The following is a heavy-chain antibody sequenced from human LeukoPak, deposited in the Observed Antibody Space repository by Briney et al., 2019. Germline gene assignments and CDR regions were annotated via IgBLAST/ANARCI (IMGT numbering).Heavy chain of an antibody. D-gene: IGHD2-2*01. V-gene: IGHV3-15*01. CDR1: GFTFSNAW. Sequence: GGSLRLSCAASGFTFSNAWMSWVRQAPGKGLEWVGRIKSKTDGGTTDYAAPVKGRFTISGDDSKNTLYPQMNSLKTEDTAVYYCTRVGPYCSSTSCYAGYYYYYGMDVWGQGTTVTVSS. J-gene: IGHJ6*02. CDR2: IKSKTDGGTT. CDR3: TRVGPYCSSTSCYAGYYYYYGMDV.